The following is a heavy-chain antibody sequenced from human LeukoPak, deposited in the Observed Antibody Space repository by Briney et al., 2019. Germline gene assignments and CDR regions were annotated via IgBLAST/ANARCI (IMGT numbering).Heavy chain of an antibody. J-gene: IGHJ4*02. Sequence: GGSLRLSCAASGFTVSNNYMSWVRQAPGKGRGWGSIIYSGGSTYYADSVKGRFTISRDNSKNTLYLQMNSLRAEDTAVYYCARDLYSSNPYWGQGTLVTVSS. D-gene: IGHD6-19*01. CDR3: ARDLYSSNPY. V-gene: IGHV3-66*01. CDR2: IYSGGST. CDR1: GFTVSNNY.